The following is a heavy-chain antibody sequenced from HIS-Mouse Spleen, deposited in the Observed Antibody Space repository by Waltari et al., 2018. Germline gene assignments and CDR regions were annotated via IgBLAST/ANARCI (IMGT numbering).Heavy chain of an antibody. J-gene: IGHJ4*02. V-gene: IGHV1-2*02. D-gene: IGHD3-16*01. Sequence: QVQLVQSGAEGKKPGASVKVCCKASGYTCTGYSMPWVRPAPGQGLEWRGWINPNSGGTNYAQKFQGRVTMTRDTSISTAYMELSRLRSDDTAVYYCARGFSGGGPFDYWGQGTLVTVSS. CDR2: INPNSGGT. CDR1: GYTCTGYS. CDR3: ARGFSGGGPFDY.